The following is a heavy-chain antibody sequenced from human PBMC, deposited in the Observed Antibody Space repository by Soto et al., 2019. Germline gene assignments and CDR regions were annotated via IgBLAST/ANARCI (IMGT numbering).Heavy chain of an antibody. Sequence: GGSKRLSYRASELKFVDYYVSWIRKTTGKGLEWVSIISISGNSIYYADSVKDRFTISRDNSQNTLYLQMNSLRAEDTAVYYCAKKSCSSPGCPYGMDVWGQGTTVTVSS. V-gene: IGHV3-11*01. CDR3: AKKSCSSPGCPYGMDV. CDR1: ELKFVDYY. CDR2: ISISGNSI. J-gene: IGHJ6*02. D-gene: IGHD2-2*01.